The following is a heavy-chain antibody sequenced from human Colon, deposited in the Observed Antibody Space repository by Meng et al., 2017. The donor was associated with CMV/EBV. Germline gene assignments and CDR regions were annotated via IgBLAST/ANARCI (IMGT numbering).Heavy chain of an antibody. CDR3: ALEDILTGQYSFDY. J-gene: IGHJ4*02. V-gene: IGHV7-4-1*02. Sequence: KSSGDTCATYGMNWRRQAPGQGLEWMGWINMNSGKATYAQGFTGQFVFSLDTSVSTAYLEIRSLKDEDTAVYYCALEDILTGQYSFDYWGQGSLVTVSS. D-gene: IGHD3-9*01. CDR1: GDTCATYG. CDR2: INMNSGKA.